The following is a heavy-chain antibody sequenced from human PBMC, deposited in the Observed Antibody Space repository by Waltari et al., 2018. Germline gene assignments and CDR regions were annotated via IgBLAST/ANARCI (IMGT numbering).Heavy chain of an antibody. D-gene: IGHD3-10*01. CDR2: VDPEDGET. CDR3: ATSRRGGAFDI. Sequence: EVQLVQSGAAVKKPGATVKISCKAYGYTFTDYYMPWVQQAPGKGLEWMGRVDPEDGETIYAEKFQGRVTITADTSTDTAYMELSSLRSEDTAVYYCATSRRGGAFDIWGQGTMVTVSS. CDR1: GYTFTDYY. J-gene: IGHJ3*02. V-gene: IGHV1-69-2*01.